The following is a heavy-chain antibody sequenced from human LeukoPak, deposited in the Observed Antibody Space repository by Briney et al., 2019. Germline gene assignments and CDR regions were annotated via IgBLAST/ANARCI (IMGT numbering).Heavy chain of an antibody. CDR3: ATRAVLSNWFDP. V-gene: IGHV4-34*01. CDR1: GGSFSGYY. CDR2: INHSGST. Sequence: SETLSLTCAVYGGSFSGYYWSWIRQPPGKGLEWIGEINHSGSTNYNPSLKSRVTISVDTSKNQFSLKLSSVTAADTAVYYCATRAVLSNWFDPWGQGTLVTVSS. D-gene: IGHD2-8*02. J-gene: IGHJ5*02.